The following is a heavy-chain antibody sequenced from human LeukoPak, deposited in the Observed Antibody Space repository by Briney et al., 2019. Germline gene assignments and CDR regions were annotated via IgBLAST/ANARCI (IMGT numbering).Heavy chain of an antibody. Sequence: GGSLRLSCAASGFTFSSYSMNWVRQAPGKGLEWVSSISSSSSTIYYADSVKGRFTISRDNAKNSLYLQMNSLRAEDTAVYYCAREPSYCGGDCYPDYWGQGTLVTVSS. CDR2: ISSSSSTI. CDR3: AREPSYCGGDCYPDY. CDR1: GFTFSSYS. D-gene: IGHD2-21*02. V-gene: IGHV3-48*01. J-gene: IGHJ4*02.